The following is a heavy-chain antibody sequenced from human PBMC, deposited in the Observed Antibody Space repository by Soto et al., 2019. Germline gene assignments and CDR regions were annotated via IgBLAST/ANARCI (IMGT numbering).Heavy chain of an antibody. CDR3: TRHYYYDSSYYYPANTRLPLDY. CDR1: GYSFTSYW. D-gene: IGHD3-22*01. Sequence: PGESLKISCKVSGYSFTSYWIAWVRQVPGKGLELMGVIYPGDSDIRYSPSFQGQVTISADKSISTAYLQWSSLKTSDSAMYFCTRHYYYDSSYYYPANTRLPLDYRGQGTLVIVSA. J-gene: IGHJ4*02. CDR2: IYPGDSDI. V-gene: IGHV5-51*01.